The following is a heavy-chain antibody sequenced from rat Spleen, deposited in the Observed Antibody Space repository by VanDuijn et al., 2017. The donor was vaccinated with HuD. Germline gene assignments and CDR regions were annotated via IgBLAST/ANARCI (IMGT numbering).Heavy chain of an antibody. CDR3: VREERGVDY. J-gene: IGHJ2*01. V-gene: IGHV4-2*01. CDR1: GFNFNDYW. CDR2: INKDSRTI. Sequence: EVKLVESGGGLVQPGRSLKLSCAASGFNFNDYWMGWVRQAPGKGLEWIAEINKDSRTIKYIPSLKDKFTISRYNAQNTLYLQISKLGAEDTAIYYCVREERGVDYWGQGVMVTVSS.